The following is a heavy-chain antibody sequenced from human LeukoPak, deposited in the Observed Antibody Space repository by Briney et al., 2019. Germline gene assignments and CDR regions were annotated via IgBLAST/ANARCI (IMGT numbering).Heavy chain of an antibody. CDR1: GFTFSSYRMN. D-gene: IGHD3-10*01. Sequence: PGGSLRLSCAASGFTFSSYRMNWVRQPPGKGLEWIGSIYYSGSTYYNPSLKSRVTISVDTSKNQFSLKLSSVTAADTAVYYCARHQRTDYYGSGSYNGGFDPWGQGTLVTVSS. J-gene: IGHJ5*02. CDR3: ARHQRTDYYGSGSYNGGFDP. V-gene: IGHV4-39*01. CDR2: IYYSGST.